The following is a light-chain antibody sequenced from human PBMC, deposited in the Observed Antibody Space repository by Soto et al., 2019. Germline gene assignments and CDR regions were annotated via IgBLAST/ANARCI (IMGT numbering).Light chain of an antibody. CDR3: AAWDGSLNVVL. V-gene: IGLV1-44*01. J-gene: IGLJ2*01. CDR1: SSNIGSNT. Sequence: QSVLTQPPSASGTPGQRVTISCSGSSSNIGSNTVNWYQQLPGSASKLLMYSTNQRPSGVPDRFSGSKSGTSASLAISGLQSEDEADYYCAAWDGSLNVVLFGGGTKVTVL. CDR2: STN.